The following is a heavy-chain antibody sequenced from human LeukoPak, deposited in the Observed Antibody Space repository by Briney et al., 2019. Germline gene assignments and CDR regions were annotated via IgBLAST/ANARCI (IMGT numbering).Heavy chain of an antibody. CDR1: GFNFNNFA. CDR3: TNRAVWTAYYDY. J-gene: IGHJ4*02. D-gene: IGHD3/OR15-3a*01. Sequence: GGSLRLYCAASGFNFNNFAMSWVRQAPGKGLEWVSGINFSGSNIYYADSVKGRFTISRDNSKNKLFLQMNRLRAEDTAIYYCTNRAVWTAYYDYWGQGALVVASS. V-gene: IGHV3-23*01. CDR2: INFSGSNI.